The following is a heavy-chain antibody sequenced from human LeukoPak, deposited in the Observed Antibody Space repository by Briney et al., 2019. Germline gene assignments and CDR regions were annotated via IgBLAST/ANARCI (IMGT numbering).Heavy chain of an antibody. D-gene: IGHD3-22*01. V-gene: IGHV1-2*02. Sequence: ASVKVSCKASGYTFTGYYMHWVRQAPGQGLEWIGWTNPNSGGTNYAQKFQGRVTMTRDTSISTAYMELNRLRSDDPAVYYHARAPYDSGGYYFVGWGQGTLVTVSS. J-gene: IGHJ4*02. CDR1: GYTFTGYY. CDR3: ARAPYDSGGYYFVG. CDR2: TNPNSGGT.